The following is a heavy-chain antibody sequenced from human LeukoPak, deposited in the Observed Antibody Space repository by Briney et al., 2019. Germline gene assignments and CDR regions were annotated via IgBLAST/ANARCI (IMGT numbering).Heavy chain of an antibody. CDR3: TDTVAG. CDR1: GISVSSNY. D-gene: IGHD4-23*01. Sequence: GGSLRLSCAASGISVSSNYMTWVRQPPGKGLEWVSVIYSGGSAYYADSVKGRFTISRDNSKNMLYLQMNSLRVGDTAVYYCTDTVAGWGQGTLVTVSS. V-gene: IGHV3-53*05. CDR2: IYSGGSA. J-gene: IGHJ4*02.